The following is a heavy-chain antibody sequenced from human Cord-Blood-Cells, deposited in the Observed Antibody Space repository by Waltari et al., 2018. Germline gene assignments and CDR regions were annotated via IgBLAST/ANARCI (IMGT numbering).Heavy chain of an antibody. V-gene: IGHV1-69*01. D-gene: IGHD6-13*01. CDR3: ARDLGDGSSSWYFDY. CDR2: IIPIFGTA. CDR1: GGTFSSYS. J-gene: IGHJ4*02. Sequence: QVQLVQSGAEVKKPGSSVKVSCKASGGTFSSYSITWVRQAPGKGLEWMGGIIPIFGTANYAQKFQGRVTITADESTSTAYMELSSLRSEDTAVYYCARDLGDGSSSWYFDYWGQGTLVTVSS.